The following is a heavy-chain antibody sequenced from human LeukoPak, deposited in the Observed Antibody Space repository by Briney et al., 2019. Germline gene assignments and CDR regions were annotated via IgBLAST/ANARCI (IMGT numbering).Heavy chain of an antibody. CDR2: IIPIFGTP. CDR3: ARDAPPGVRGVIRWFDP. D-gene: IGHD3-10*01. Sequence: SVKVSCKASGGTFTSYAIGWVRQAPGQGLEWIGRIIPIFGTPNYAQKFQGRVTITTDESTSTAYMELSSLRSEDTAVYYCARDAPPGVRGVIRWFDPWGQGTLVTVSS. J-gene: IGHJ5*02. V-gene: IGHV1-69*05. CDR1: GGTFTSYA.